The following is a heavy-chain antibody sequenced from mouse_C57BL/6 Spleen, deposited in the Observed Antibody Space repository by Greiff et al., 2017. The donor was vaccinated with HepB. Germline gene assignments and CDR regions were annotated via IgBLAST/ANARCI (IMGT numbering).Heavy chain of an antibody. CDR2: ISDGGSYT. V-gene: IGHV5-4*01. J-gene: IGHJ4*01. D-gene: IGHD1-1*01. CDR1: GFTFSSYA. Sequence: DVHLVESGGGLVKPGGSLKLSCAASGFTFSSYAMSWVRQTPEKRLEWVATISDGGSYTYYPDNVKGRFTISRDNAKNNLYLQMSHLKSEDTAMYYCARDKGLYYRGLGDYWGQGTSVTVSS. CDR3: ARDKGLYYRGLGDY.